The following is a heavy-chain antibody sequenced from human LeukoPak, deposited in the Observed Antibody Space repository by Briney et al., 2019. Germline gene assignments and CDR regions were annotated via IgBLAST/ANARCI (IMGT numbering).Heavy chain of an antibody. CDR3: AKGTVKSGYSD. J-gene: IGHJ4*02. Sequence: GGSLRLSCAASGFTFSSYVMSWVRQAPGKGLEWVSATSGSGGNTYYADSVKGRFTSSRDNSKNTLYLQMNSLRAEDTALYYCAKGTVKSGYSDWGQGTLATASS. CDR1: GFTFSSYV. CDR2: TSGSGGNT. D-gene: IGHD5-12*01. V-gene: IGHV3-23*01.